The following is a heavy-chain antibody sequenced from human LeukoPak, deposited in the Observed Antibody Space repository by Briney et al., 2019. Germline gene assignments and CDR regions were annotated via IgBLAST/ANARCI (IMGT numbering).Heavy chain of an antibody. J-gene: IGHJ4*02. CDR1: GGSISSYY. Sequence: SSETLSLTCTVSGGSISSYYWSWIRQHPGKGLEWIGYIYYSGSTNYNPSLKSRVTISVDTSKNQFSLKLSSVTAADTAVYYCARVSVVGATFDYWGQGTLVTLS. D-gene: IGHD1-26*01. CDR2: IYYSGST. CDR3: ARVSVVGATFDY. V-gene: IGHV4-59*01.